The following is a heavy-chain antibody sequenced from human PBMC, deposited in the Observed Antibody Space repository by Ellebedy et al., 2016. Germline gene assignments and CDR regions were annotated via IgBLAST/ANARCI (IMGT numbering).Heavy chain of an antibody. CDR2: ISGSGGST. D-gene: IGHD2-15*01. CDR1: GFTFSSYA. Sequence: GGSLRLXXAASGFTFSSYAMSWVRQAPGKGLEWVSAISGSGGSTYYADSVKGRFTISRDNSKNTLYLQMNSLRAEDTAVYYCAKAVVVVAATKTAFDYWGQGALVTVSS. V-gene: IGHV3-23*01. J-gene: IGHJ4*02. CDR3: AKAVVVVAATKTAFDY.